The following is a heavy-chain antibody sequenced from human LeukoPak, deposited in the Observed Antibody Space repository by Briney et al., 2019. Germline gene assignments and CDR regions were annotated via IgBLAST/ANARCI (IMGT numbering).Heavy chain of an antibody. CDR1: GYTFTGYY. CDR2: INPNSGGT. CDR3: AKPLGIVVVVAAGYFDY. J-gene: IGHJ4*02. V-gene: IGHV1-2*02. Sequence: ASVKVSCKASGYTFTGYYMHWVRQAPGQGLEWMGWINPNSGGTNYAQKFQGRVTMTRDTSISTAYMELSRLRSDDTAVYYCAKPLGIVVVVAAGYFDYWGQGTLVTVSS. D-gene: IGHD2-15*01.